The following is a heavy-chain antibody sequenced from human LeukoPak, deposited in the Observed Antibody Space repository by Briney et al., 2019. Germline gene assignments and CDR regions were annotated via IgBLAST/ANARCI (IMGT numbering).Heavy chain of an antibody. Sequence: PGGSLRLSCAASGFTFSSYAMSWVRQAPGKGLEWVSAITGSGGSTYYADSVKGRFTISRENSKNTLFLQMNRLRAEDTAVHYCTAYDFWSSFDYWGQGTLVTVSS. CDR2: ITGSGGST. CDR1: GFTFSSYA. V-gene: IGHV3-23*01. CDR3: TAYDFWSSFDY. D-gene: IGHD3-3*01. J-gene: IGHJ4*02.